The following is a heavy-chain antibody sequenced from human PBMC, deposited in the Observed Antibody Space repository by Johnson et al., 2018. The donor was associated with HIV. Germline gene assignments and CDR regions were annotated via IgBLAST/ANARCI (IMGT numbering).Heavy chain of an antibody. CDR2: ISYDGYNK. Sequence: VESGGGVVQPGRSLRLSCAASGFTFSSYDMHWVRQAPGKGLEWVAVISYDGYNKYYADSVRGRFTISRDNSKNTLYLQMNNLRAEDTAVYYCAKGGEVWYGAFDFWGQGTMAIVSS. CDR3: AKGGEVWYGAFDF. CDR1: GFTFSSYD. J-gene: IGHJ3*01. V-gene: IGHV3-30-3*01. D-gene: IGHD6-13*01.